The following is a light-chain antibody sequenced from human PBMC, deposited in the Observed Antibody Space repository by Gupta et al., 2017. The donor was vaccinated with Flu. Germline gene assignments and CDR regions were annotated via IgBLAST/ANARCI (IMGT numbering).Light chain of an antibody. CDR3: GTWDSSLSAWV. CDR1: SSNIGNNY. J-gene: IGLJ3*02. V-gene: IGLV1-51*02. CDR2: ENN. Sequence: HSVLPQPPSVSAAPAPKVTISCSGSSSNIGNNYVSWYQQLPGTAPKLLIYENNKRPSGIPDRFSGSKSGTSATLGITGLQTGDEADYYCGTWDSSLSAWVFGGGTKLTVL.